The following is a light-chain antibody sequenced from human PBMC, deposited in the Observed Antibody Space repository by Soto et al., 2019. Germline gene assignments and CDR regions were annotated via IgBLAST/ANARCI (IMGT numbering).Light chain of an antibody. CDR3: SSYTSSRAYV. Sequence: QSALTQPASVSGSPGQSITISCTGTSSDVGGYNYVSWYQQHPGKAPKLMIYDVSYRPSGVSNRFSASKSGNTASLTISGLQAEDEADYYCSSYTSSRAYVFGTGTKVTVL. CDR2: DVS. V-gene: IGLV2-14*01. CDR1: SSDVGGYNY. J-gene: IGLJ1*01.